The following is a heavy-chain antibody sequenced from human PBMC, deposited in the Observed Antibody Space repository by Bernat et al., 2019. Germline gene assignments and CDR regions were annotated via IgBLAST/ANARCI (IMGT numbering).Heavy chain of an antibody. V-gene: IGHV3-33*01. CDR3: AAGSNAYASGWYLSDP. Sequence: QVQLVESGGGVVQPGRSLTLSCAASGFTFSTYAMHWVRQAPGKGLEWVAVIWYDGSNKVYADSVKGRFTIAREDSKNTVYLQMSILRAEDTAGYYCAAGSNAYASGWYLSDPWGLGTLVTVSS. D-gene: IGHD6-19*01. CDR1: GFTFSTYA. CDR2: IWYDGSNK. J-gene: IGHJ5*02.